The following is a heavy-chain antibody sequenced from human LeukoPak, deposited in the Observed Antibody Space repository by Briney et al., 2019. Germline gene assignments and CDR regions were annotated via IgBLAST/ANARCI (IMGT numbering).Heavy chain of an antibody. Sequence: SETLSLTCAVYGGSFSGYYWSWIRQPPGKGLEWIGEINHSGSTNYNPSLKSRVTISVDTSKNQFSLKLSSVTAADTAVYYCARVDFYFDYWGQGTLVTVSS. CDR3: ARVDFYFDY. V-gene: IGHV4-34*01. CDR2: INHSGST. CDR1: GGSFSGYY. D-gene: IGHD3-9*01. J-gene: IGHJ4*02.